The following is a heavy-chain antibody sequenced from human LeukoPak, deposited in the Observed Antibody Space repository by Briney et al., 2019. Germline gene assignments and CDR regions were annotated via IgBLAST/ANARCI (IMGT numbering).Heavy chain of an antibody. CDR1: GASINSYY. CDR2: IYYSGST. V-gene: IGHV4-39*01. D-gene: IGHD3-22*01. Sequence: SETLSLTCTVSGASINSYYWGWIRQPPGKGLEWIGSIYYSGSTYYNPSLKSRVTISVDTSKNQFSLKLSSVTAADTAVYYCAREDYYDSSGRFDYWGQGTLVTVSS. CDR3: AREDYYDSSGRFDY. J-gene: IGHJ4*02.